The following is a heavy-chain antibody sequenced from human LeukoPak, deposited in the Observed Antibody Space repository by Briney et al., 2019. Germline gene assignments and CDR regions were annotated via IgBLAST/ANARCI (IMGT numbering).Heavy chain of an antibody. Sequence: GGSLRLSCAASGFTFSILDMSWVRQAPGKGLEWVSAISGSGGSTYYADSVKGRFTISRDNSKNTLYLQMNSLRAEDTAVYYCAYPAALDAFDIWGQGTMVTVSS. J-gene: IGHJ3*02. CDR1: GFTFSILD. D-gene: IGHD2-2*01. V-gene: IGHV3-23*01. CDR3: AYPAALDAFDI. CDR2: ISGSGGST.